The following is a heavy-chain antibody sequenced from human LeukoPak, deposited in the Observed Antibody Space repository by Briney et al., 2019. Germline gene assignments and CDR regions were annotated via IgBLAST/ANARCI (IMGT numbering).Heavy chain of an antibody. J-gene: IGHJ4*02. Sequence: GGSLRLSCVASGITFRSYSRNWVRQAPGGGLVGGSYIISFSGTINYADSVKGRFTIYRDNSKNTLYLQMNSLRAEDTAVYYCARDTNPGGSGSLDYWGQGTLVTVSS. D-gene: IGHD3-10*01. V-gene: IGHV3-48*01. CDR3: ARDTNPGGSGSLDY. CDR1: GITFRSYS. CDR2: IISFSGTI.